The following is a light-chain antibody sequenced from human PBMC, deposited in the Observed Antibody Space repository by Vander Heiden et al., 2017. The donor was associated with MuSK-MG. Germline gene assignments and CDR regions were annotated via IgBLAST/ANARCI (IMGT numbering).Light chain of an antibody. CDR1: QGISSY. Sequence: AIRMTQSPSSFSASAGDRVTITCRASQGISSYLAWYQQKPGKAPKLLIYAASTLQSGVPSRFSGSGSGTDFTLIISYLQSEDFATYYCQQYYNYPPTFGGGTKVEIK. V-gene: IGKV1-8*01. J-gene: IGKJ4*01. CDR3: QQYYNYPPT. CDR2: AAS.